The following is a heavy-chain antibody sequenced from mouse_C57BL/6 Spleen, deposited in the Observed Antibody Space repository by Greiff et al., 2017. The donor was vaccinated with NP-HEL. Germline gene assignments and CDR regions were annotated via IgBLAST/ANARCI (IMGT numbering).Heavy chain of an antibody. CDR1: GYTFTSYW. CDR3: SGRYFDY. V-gene: IGHV1-55*01. J-gene: IGHJ2*01. Sequence: QVQLQQSGAELVKPGASVKMSCKASGYTFTSYWINWVKQRHGQGLEWIGDIYPGSGSTNYNEKFKSKATLTVDTSSSTAYMQLSSLTSEDSAVYYGSGRYFDYWGQGTTLTVSS. D-gene: IGHD1-3*01. CDR2: IYPGSGST.